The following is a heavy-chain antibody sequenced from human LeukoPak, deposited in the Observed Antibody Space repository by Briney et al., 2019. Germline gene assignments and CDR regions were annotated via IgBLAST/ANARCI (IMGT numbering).Heavy chain of an antibody. Sequence: GGSLRLSCAASGFTFSSYGMHWVRQAPGKGLEWVAVISYDGSNKYYADSVKGRFTISRDNSKNTLYLQMNSLRAEDTAVYYCAKGFGGYSYGSLFDYWGQGTLVTVSS. CDR2: ISYDGSNK. V-gene: IGHV3-30*18. CDR3: AKGFGGYSYGSLFDY. J-gene: IGHJ4*02. D-gene: IGHD5-18*01. CDR1: GFTFSSYG.